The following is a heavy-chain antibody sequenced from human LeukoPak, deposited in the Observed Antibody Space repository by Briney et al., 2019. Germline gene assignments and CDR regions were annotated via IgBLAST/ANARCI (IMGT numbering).Heavy chain of an antibody. D-gene: IGHD1-26*01. Sequence: GGSLRPSCAASGFTFSSYGMHWVRQAPGKGLEWVAVIWYDGSNKYYADSVKGRFTISRDNSKNTPYLQMNSLRAEDTAVYYCARDWEDGGYFDYWGQGTLVTVSS. V-gene: IGHV3-33*01. CDR1: GFTFSSYG. CDR3: ARDWEDGGYFDY. CDR2: IWYDGSNK. J-gene: IGHJ4*02.